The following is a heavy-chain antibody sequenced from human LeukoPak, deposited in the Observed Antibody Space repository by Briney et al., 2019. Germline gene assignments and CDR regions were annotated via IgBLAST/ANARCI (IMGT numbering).Heavy chain of an antibody. D-gene: IGHD4-17*01. Sequence: PGGSLRLSCAASGFTFSSYAMHWVRQAPGKGLEWVAVISYDGSNKYYADSVKGRFTISRDNSKNTLYLQMNSLRAEDTAVYYCAKDYPTTVTQRRGGYYFDYWGQGTLVTVSS. J-gene: IGHJ4*02. V-gene: IGHV3-30-3*01. CDR1: GFTFSSYA. CDR2: ISYDGSNK. CDR3: AKDYPTTVTQRRGGYYFDY.